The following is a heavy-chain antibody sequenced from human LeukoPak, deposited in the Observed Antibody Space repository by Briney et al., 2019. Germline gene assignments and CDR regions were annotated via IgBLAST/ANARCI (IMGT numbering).Heavy chain of an antibody. D-gene: IGHD3-22*01. CDR2: ISSSSSYI. CDR1: GFTFSSYS. Sequence: PGGSLRLSCAASGFTFSSYSMNWVRQAPGKGLEWVSSISSSSSYIYYADSVKGRFTISRDNAKNSLYVQMSSLRAEDTAIYYCVGGDSRELWGQGTLVTVSS. J-gene: IGHJ4*02. CDR3: VGGDSREL. V-gene: IGHV3-21*01.